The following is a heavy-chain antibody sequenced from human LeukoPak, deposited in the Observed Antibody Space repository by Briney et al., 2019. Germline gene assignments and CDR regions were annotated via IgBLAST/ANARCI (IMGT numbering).Heavy chain of an antibody. J-gene: IGHJ1*01. CDR3: ARGISDFQH. D-gene: IGHD6-19*01. CDR1: GGSISNNY. CDR2: IYYSGST. V-gene: IGHV4-59*01. Sequence: SETLSLTRIGSGGSISNNYWSWLRQPPAKGLEWIGYIYYSGSTNYNPSLKSRVTISVDTSKNRFSLKLSSVTAADTAVYYCARGISDFQHWGQGTLVTVSS.